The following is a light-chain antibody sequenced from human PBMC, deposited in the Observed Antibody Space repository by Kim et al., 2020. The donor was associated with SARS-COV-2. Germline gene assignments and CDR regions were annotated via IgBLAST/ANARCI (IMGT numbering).Light chain of an antibody. CDR1: QGISSY. V-gene: IGKV1-9*01. J-gene: IGKJ5*01. CDR2: GAS. Sequence: DIQLTQSPSFLSASVGDRVTVTCRASQGISSYLAWYQQKPGKAPELLIYGASTLQSGVPSRFSGSGTGTEFTLTITNLQPEDFATYYCQQLNTYPLVTFGQGTRLEIK. CDR3: QQLNTYPLVT.